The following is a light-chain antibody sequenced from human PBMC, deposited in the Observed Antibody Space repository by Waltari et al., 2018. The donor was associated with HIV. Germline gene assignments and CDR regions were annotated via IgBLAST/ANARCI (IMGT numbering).Light chain of an antibody. CDR3: QSYDSSLNAYV. CDR1: SSNIGAGYD. Sequence: QSVLTQPPSVSGAPGQRVTISCTGSSSNIGAGYDVHWSQQLPGTAPKLLIYGNTNRPSGVPDRFSGSKSGTSASLAITGLQAEDEADYYCQSYDSSLNAYVFGTGTKVTVL. CDR2: GNT. V-gene: IGLV1-40*01. J-gene: IGLJ1*01.